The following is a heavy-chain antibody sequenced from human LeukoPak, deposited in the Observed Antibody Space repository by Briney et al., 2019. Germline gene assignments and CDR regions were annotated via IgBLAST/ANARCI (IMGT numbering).Heavy chain of an antibody. Sequence: GGSLRLSCVASGFTFSTFWMSWVRQAPGKGLEWVANIKQDGGEKNYVDSVTGRFTISRDNAKNSLYLQMDNLRAEDTAVYYCARGKEMSTITGSVFDFWGQGILVTVS. V-gene: IGHV3-7*01. CDR1: GFTFSTFW. CDR3: ARGKEMSTITGSVFDF. CDR2: IKQDGGEK. J-gene: IGHJ4*02. D-gene: IGHD5-24*01.